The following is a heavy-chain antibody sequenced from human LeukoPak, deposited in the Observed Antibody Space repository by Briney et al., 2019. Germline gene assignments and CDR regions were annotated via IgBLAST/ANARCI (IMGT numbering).Heavy chain of an antibody. J-gene: IGHJ4*02. Sequence: SETLSLTCTVSGGSIISSTYYWGWIRQPPGKGLEGMGSIYYSGSTYYNTSLKSRVTISVDTSKNQSSLKLSSVTAAATALYYCARHNYYGSGTITHFDYWGQGTLVTVSS. CDR1: GGSIISSTYY. V-gene: IGHV4-39*01. CDR3: ARHNYYGSGTITHFDY. CDR2: IYYSGST. D-gene: IGHD3-10*01.